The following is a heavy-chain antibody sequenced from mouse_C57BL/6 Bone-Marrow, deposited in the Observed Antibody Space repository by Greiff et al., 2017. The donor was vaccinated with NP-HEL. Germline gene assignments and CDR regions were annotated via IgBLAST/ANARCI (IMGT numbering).Heavy chain of an antibody. V-gene: IGHV1-22*01. Sequence: EVKLQESGPELVKPGASVKMSCKASGYTFTDYNMHWVKQSHGKSLEWIGYINPNNGGTSYNQKFKGKATLTVNKSSSTAYMELRSLTSEDSAVYYCAREDYGTDFDYWGQGTTLTVSS. D-gene: IGHD1-1*01. CDR3: AREDYGTDFDY. J-gene: IGHJ2*01. CDR2: INPNNGGT. CDR1: GYTFTDYN.